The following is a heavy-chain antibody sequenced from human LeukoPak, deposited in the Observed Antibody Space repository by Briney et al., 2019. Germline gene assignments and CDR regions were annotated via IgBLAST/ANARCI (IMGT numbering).Heavy chain of an antibody. J-gene: IGHJ4*02. CDR1: GYSISSGYY. V-gene: IGHV4-38-2*02. CDR3: ARGRPPIFLEWSPLVFDY. D-gene: IGHD3-3*01. Sequence: PSETLSLTCTVSGYSISSGYYWGWIRQPPGKGLEWIGSIYHSGRTFYNPSLKSRVTISVDTSKNQFSLKLSSVTAADTAVYYCARGRPPIFLEWSPLVFDYWGQGTLVTVSS. CDR2: IYHSGRT.